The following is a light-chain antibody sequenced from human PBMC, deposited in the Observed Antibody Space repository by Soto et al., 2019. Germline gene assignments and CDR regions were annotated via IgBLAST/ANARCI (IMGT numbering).Light chain of an antibody. CDR3: FSYTSSGTYV. CDR2: EVS. V-gene: IGLV2-14*01. J-gene: IGLJ1*01. CDR1: SSDVGNYKY. Sequence: ALTQPASVSGSPGQSITISCTGTSSDVGNYKYVSWYQQHPGKAPKLMIYEVSNRPSGVSNRFSGSKSGNTASLTISGLQAEDETDYYCFSYTSSGTYVFGTGTKVTAL.